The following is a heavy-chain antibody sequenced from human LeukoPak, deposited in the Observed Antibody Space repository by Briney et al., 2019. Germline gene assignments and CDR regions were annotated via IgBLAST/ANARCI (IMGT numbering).Heavy chain of an antibody. CDR2: IYHSGST. CDR3: ARGRYYGSGSPNSNWFDP. Sequence: SETLSLTCAVSGYSISSGYYWGWIRQPPGKGLEWIGSIYHSGSTYYNPSLKSRVTISVDTSKNQFSLKLSSVTAADTAVYYCARGRYYGSGSPNSNWFDPWGQGTLVTVSS. V-gene: IGHV4-38-2*01. CDR1: GYSISSGYY. D-gene: IGHD3-10*01. J-gene: IGHJ5*02.